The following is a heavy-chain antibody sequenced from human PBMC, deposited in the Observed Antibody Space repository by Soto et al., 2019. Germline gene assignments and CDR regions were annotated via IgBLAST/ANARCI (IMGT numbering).Heavy chain of an antibody. CDR2: IVVGSGNT. CDR1: GFTFTSSS. J-gene: IGHJ5*02. Sequence: SVKVSCKASGFTFTSSSVQWVLQARGQRLEWIGWIVVGSGNTNYAQKFQERVTITRDMSTSTAYMELSSLRSEDTAVYYCAAGLLWFGELNWFDPWGQGTLVTVSS. CDR3: AAGLLWFGELNWFDP. D-gene: IGHD3-10*01. V-gene: IGHV1-58*01.